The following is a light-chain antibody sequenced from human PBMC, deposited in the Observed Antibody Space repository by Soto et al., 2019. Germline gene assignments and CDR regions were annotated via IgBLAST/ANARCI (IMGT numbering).Light chain of an antibody. J-gene: IGKJ1*01. CDR2: AAS. V-gene: IGKV1-39*01. Sequence: DIQMTQSPSSLSASVGDRVTITCRASQSFGIYLNWYQQNSGKAPKLLIYAASTLQSGVPSRFSGSGSGTEFTLTISSLQPGDFATYYCQQSYTIPWTFGQGTKVDIK. CDR1: QSFGIY. CDR3: QQSYTIPWT.